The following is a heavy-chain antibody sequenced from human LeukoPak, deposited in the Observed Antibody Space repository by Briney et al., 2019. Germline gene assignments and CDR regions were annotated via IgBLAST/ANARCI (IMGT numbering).Heavy chain of an antibody. CDR3: AKDRRAEWPYYNNHY. J-gene: IGHJ4*02. V-gene: IGHV3-23*01. CDR1: GFTFSSYA. D-gene: IGHD3-10*01. Sequence: GGSLRLSCAATGFTFSSYAKSWVRQARGKGLEWVSGISGSGGSTYYADSVKGRFTISRDNSKNTLYLQMNSLRAEDTAVYYCAKDRRAEWPYYNNHYWGQGTLVTVSS. CDR2: ISGSGGST.